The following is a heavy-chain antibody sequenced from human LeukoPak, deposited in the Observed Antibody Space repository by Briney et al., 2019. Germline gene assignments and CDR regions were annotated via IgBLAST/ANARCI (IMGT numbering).Heavy chain of an antibody. D-gene: IGHD5-18*01. CDR1: GFIFSTYS. J-gene: IGHJ6*03. Sequence: GGSLRLSCAASGFIFSTYSMNWVRQAPGKGLVWVSRINSDGSSSSYADSVKGRFTISRDNAKNTLYLQMNSLRAEDTAVYYCARDAWEYSYGYYYYYMDVWGKGTTVTISS. V-gene: IGHV3-74*01. CDR2: INSDGSSS. CDR3: ARDAWEYSYGYYYYYMDV.